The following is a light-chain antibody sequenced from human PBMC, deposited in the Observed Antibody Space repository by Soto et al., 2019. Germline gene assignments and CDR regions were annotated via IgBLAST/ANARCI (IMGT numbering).Light chain of an antibody. CDR2: AAS. Sequence: AIRMTQSPSPLSASTGDRVTITCRASQGISSYLAWYQQKPGKAPKLLIYAASTLQSGVPSRFSGSGSGTDFTLTISCLQSEDFATYYCQQYYSYRRTLGQGTKVDIK. CDR1: QGISSY. V-gene: IGKV1-8*01. CDR3: QQYYSYRRT. J-gene: IGKJ1*01.